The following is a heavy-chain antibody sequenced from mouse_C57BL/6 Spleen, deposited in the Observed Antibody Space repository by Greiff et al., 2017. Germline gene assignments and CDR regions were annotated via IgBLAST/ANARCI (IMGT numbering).Heavy chain of an antibody. CDR1: GYAFSSSW. J-gene: IGHJ4*01. CDR2: IYPGDGDT. CDR3: ARSYDKDYAMDY. Sequence: VKLQESGPELVKPGASVKISCTASGYAFSSSWMNWVKPRPGKGLEWIGRIYPGDGDTNYNGKFKGKATLTADKTSSTAYMQLSSLTSEDSAVYFCARSYDKDYAMDYWGQGTSVTVSS. D-gene: IGHD2-3*01. V-gene: IGHV1-82*01.